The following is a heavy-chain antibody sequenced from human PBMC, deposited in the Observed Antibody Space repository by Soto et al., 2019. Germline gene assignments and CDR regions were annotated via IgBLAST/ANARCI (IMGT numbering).Heavy chain of an antibody. Sequence: EVQLVESGGGLVQPGRSLRLSCAASGFTFTSYEFNWDRQAPGKGLEWISYIDTSGTNIYYADSVKGRFTVSRDNAKNALYLQMNSLRAEDTAIYYCAREELNCGGDCFAFWGQGAPVTVSS. V-gene: IGHV3-48*03. D-gene: IGHD2-21*01. CDR2: IDTSGTNI. CDR1: GFTFTSYE. J-gene: IGHJ4*02. CDR3: AREELNCGGDCFAF.